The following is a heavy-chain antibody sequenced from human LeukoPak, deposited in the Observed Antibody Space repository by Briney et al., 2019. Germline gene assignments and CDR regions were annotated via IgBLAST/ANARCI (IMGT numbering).Heavy chain of an antibody. CDR3: AKLKRYSGYGENYFDY. CDR1: GFTFSNPD. Sequence: GGSLRLSCAASGFTFSNPDMSWVRQAPGKGLEWFSGISGSADNIDYADSVKGRFTISRDNSKNTLYLQMKSLRAEDTAVYYCAKLKRYSGYGENYFDYWGQGTLVTVSS. V-gene: IGHV3-23*01. J-gene: IGHJ4*02. CDR2: ISGSADNI. D-gene: IGHD5-12*01.